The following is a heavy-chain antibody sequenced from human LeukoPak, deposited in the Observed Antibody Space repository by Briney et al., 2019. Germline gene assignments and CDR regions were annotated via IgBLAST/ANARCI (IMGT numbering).Heavy chain of an antibody. J-gene: IGHJ2*01. V-gene: IGHV1-8*01. D-gene: IGHD3-3*01. Sequence: ASVKVSCTASGYTFSSYDINWVRQAAGQGLEWMGWMNPKTGNTGYAQKFQGRLSFTRNTSINTACMELSSLRSEDTAVYYCARGPRVFGVVLSSHWFFDVWGRGTLVTVSS. CDR2: MNPKTGNT. CDR1: GYTFSSYD. CDR3: ARGPRVFGVVLSSHWFFDV.